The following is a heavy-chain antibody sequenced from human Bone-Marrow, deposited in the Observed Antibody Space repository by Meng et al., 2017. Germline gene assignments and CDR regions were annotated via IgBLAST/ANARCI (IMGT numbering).Heavy chain of an antibody. Sequence: QVQLQQWGAGLLKPSATLSLTCAVYGGSFSGYYWSWIRQPPGKGLEWIGEINHSGSTNYNPSLKSRVTISVDTSKNQFSLKLSSVTAADTAVYYCARRLIAAAGNDYWGQGTLVTVSS. V-gene: IGHV4-34*01. CDR2: INHSGST. J-gene: IGHJ4*02. D-gene: IGHD6-13*01. CDR3: ARRLIAAAGNDY. CDR1: GGSFSGYY.